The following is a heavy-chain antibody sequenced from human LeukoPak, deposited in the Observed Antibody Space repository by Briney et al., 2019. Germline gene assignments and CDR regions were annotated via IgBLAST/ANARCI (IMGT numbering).Heavy chain of an antibody. CDR3: ARGQATFWYVDL. CDR2: IYHSGST. D-gene: IGHD5-12*01. CDR1: GGSISGGGYS. V-gene: IGHV4-30-2*01. Sequence: SETLSLTCAVSGGSISGGGYSWSWIRQPPGKGLEWIGYIYHSGSTYYNPSLKSRVTISVDRSKNQFSLKLSSVTAADTAVYYCARGQATFWYVDLWGRGTLVTVSS. J-gene: IGHJ2*01.